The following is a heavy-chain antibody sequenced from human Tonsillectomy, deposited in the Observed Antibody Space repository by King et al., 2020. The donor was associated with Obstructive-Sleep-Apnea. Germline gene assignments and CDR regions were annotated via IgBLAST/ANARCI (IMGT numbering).Heavy chain of an antibody. J-gene: IGHJ4*02. D-gene: IGHD3-10*01. Sequence: VQLVESGGGLVQPGGSLRLSCAASGFTVSSNYMSWVRQAPGKGLEWVAVIYSGGSTYYADSVKGRFNISRPNSKNTLYLQMNSLRAEDTSVYYWSRSSRGGFGDLDYWGQGTLVTVSS. CDR1: GFTVSSNY. CDR2: IYSGGST. CDR3: SRSSRGGFGDLDY. V-gene: IGHV3-53*04.